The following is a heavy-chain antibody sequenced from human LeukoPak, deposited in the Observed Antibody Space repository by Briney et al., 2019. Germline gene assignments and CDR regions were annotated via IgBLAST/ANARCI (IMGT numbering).Heavy chain of an antibody. D-gene: IGHD5-12*01. CDR1: GFTVSSNY. J-gene: IGHJ6*02. CDR2: IYSGGST. CDR3: ARRSYSGYDSLSGMDV. V-gene: IGHV3-53*04. Sequence: GGSLRLSCAACGFTVSSNYMGWVRQAPGKGLEWVSVIYSGGSTYYADSVKGRFTISRHNSKNTLYLQMNSLRAEDTAVYYCARRSYSGYDSLSGMDVWGQGTTVTLSS.